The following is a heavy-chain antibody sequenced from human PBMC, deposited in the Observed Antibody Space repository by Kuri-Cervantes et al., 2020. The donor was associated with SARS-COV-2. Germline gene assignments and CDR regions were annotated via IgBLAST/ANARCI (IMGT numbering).Heavy chain of an antibody. CDR3: ARDSYYDTPVDY. D-gene: IGHD3-22*01. J-gene: IGHJ4*02. CDR1: GGSISSINW. Sequence: SETLSLTCAVSGGSISSINWWSWVRQPPGKGLEWIGSIYHSGSTFYNPSLKSRVTISVDTSKNQFSLKLSSVTAADTAVYYCARDSYYDTPVDYWGRGTLVTVSS. CDR2: IYHSGST. V-gene: IGHV4-4*02.